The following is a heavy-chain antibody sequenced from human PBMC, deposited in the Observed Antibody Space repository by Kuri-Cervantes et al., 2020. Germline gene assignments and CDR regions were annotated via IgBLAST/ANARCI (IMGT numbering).Heavy chain of an antibody. V-gene: IGHV4-39*07. J-gene: IGHJ6*02. Sequence: ESLKISCTVSGGSVSSGSYYWSWIRQPPGKGLEWIGEINHSGSTNYNPSLKSRVTISVDTSKNQFSLKLSSVTAADTAVYYCARGTTTTSLLWFGTPPNYYGMDVWGQGTTVTVSS. D-gene: IGHD3-10*01. CDR3: ARGTTTTSLLWFGTPPNYYGMDV. CDR1: GGSVSSGSYY. CDR2: INHSGST.